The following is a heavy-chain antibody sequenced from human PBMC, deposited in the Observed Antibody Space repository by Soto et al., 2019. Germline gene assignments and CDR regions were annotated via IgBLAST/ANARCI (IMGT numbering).Heavy chain of an antibody. J-gene: IGHJ6*02. V-gene: IGHV4-61*01. CDR2: IYYSGSA. D-gene: IGHD3-10*01. CDR3: ARGVGFGYYYYHMDL. CDR1: GDSVTSVSDY. Sequence: SETLSLTCTVSGDSVTSVSDYWSWIRQPPGKGLEWTGYIYYSGSADYNPSLGSRVTISIDTSKNQFSLKLTSVTAADTAVYYCARGVGFGYYYYHMDLWGQGTTVTVSS.